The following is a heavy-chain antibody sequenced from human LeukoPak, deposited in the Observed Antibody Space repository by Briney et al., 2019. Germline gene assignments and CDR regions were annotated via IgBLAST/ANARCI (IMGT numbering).Heavy chain of an antibody. D-gene: IGHD1-26*01. CDR1: GGSVSSYY. J-gene: IGHJ6*03. V-gene: IGHV4-59*02. CDR3: ARDTYSGIYYPYYYYYYMDV. CDR2: IYYSGST. Sequence: SETLSLTCAVSGGSVSSYYWSWIRQPPGKGLEWIGYIYYSGSTNYNPSLKSRVTISLDTSKNQFSLKVSSVTAADTAVYYCARDTYSGIYYPYYYYYYMDVWGKGTTVTVSS.